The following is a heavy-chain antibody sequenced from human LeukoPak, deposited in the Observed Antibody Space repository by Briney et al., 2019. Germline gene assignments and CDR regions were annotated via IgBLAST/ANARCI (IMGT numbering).Heavy chain of an antibody. CDR2: ISSGGSTI. J-gene: IGHJ4*02. D-gene: IGHD4-17*01. V-gene: IGHV3-11*04. CDR1: GFTFSDYY. Sequence: GGSLRLSCAASGFTFSDYYMSWIRQAPGKGLEWVSYISSGGSTIYYADSVKGRFTISRDNAKNSLYLQMNSLRAEDTAVYYCARENTVTSRFDNWGQGTQATVSS. CDR3: ARENTVTSRFDN.